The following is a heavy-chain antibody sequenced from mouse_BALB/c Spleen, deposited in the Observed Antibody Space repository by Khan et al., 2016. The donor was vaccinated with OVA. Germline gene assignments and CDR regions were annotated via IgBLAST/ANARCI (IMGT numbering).Heavy chain of an antibody. J-gene: IGHJ2*01. Sequence: QVQLQQSGAELAKPGASVKMSCKASGYTFTTYWMHWVKQRPGRGLEWIGYINPTSGYTDYNDKFKDRATLSADKSSSTAYMQLNSLTSEDSAVYYCTRDRIDYWGQGTTLTVSS. CDR2: INPTSGYT. CDR3: TRDRIDY. CDR1: GYTFTTYW. V-gene: IGHV1-7*01.